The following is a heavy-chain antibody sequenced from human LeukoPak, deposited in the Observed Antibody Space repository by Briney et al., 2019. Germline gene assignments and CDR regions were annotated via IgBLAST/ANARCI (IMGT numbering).Heavy chain of an antibody. J-gene: IGHJ2*01. CDR3: ARDKRAQLYWYFDL. CDR2: TYYRSKWYN. V-gene: IGHV6-1*01. Sequence: SQTLSLTCAISGDSVSSNSAAWNWIRQSPSRGLEWLGRTYYRSKWYNDYAVSVKSRITINPDTSKNQFSLQPNSVTPEDTAVYSCARDKRAQLYWYFDLWGRGPLVTVSS. D-gene: IGHD3-10*01. CDR1: GDSVSSNSAA.